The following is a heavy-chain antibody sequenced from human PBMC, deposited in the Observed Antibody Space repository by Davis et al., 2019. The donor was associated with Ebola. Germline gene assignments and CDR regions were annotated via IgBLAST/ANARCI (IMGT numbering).Heavy chain of an antibody. CDR1: GFTFSSYS. V-gene: IGHV3-74*03. D-gene: IGHD3-22*01. CDR2: IHSDGSAT. Sequence: HTGGSLRLSCAASGFTFSSYSFNWVRQAPGKGLEWVSRIHSDGSATTYADSVKGRFSISRDNARDTVHLQMNSLRAEDTALYYCARDPGVYYDSSGHYHDGFDVWGQGTMVTVSS. CDR3: ARDPGVYYDSSGHYHDGFDV. J-gene: IGHJ3*01.